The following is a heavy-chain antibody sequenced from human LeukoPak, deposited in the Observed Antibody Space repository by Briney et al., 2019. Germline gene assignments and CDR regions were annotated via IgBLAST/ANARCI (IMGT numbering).Heavy chain of an antibody. J-gene: IGHJ6*03. D-gene: IGHD6-25*01. Sequence: GASVKVSCKVSGYTLTELSMHWVRQAPGKGLEWMGGFDPEDGETIYAQKFQGRVTMTEDTSTDTAYMELSSLRSEDTAVYYCATSKLAASSYYYYMDVWGKGTTVTTSS. CDR3: ATSKLAASSYYYYMDV. CDR1: GYTLTELS. CDR2: FDPEDGET. V-gene: IGHV1-24*01.